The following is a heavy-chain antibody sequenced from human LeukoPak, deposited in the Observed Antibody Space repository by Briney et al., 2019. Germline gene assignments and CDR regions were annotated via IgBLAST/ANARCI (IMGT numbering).Heavy chain of an antibody. V-gene: IGHV4-34*01. CDR2: VDHSGST. Sequence: SETLSLTCAVYGGSFSGYYWSWIRQPPGKGLEWIGEVDHSGSTNYNPSLKSRVTISVDTSKNQFSLKLSSVTAADTAVYYCARGGKLLWFGEGRDAFDVWGQGTMVTVSS. CDR3: ARGGKLLWFGEGRDAFDV. CDR1: GGSFSGYY. J-gene: IGHJ3*01. D-gene: IGHD3-10*01.